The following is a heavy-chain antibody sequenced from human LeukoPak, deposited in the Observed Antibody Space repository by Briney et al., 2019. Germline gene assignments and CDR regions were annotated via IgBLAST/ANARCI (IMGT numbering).Heavy chain of an antibody. V-gene: IGHV3-23*01. CDR1: GFTFSSYA. Sequence: GGSLRLSCAASGFTFSSYAMSWVRQAPGKGLEWVSAISGSGGSTYYADSVKGRFTTSRDNSKNTLYLQMNSLRAEDTAVYYCAKGASDCSSTSCYPLDAFDIWGQGTMVTVSS. CDR3: AKGASDCSSTSCYPLDAFDI. J-gene: IGHJ3*02. CDR2: ISGSGGST. D-gene: IGHD2-2*01.